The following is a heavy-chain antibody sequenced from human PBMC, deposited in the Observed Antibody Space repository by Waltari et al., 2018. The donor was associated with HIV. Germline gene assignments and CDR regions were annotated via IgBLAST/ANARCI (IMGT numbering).Heavy chain of an antibody. Sequence: QVQLVQSGAEVKKHGASVKVSCKASGYTFTRYDINSVRQATGHGLEWMGWMNPNSGNTGYAQKCQGRVTMTRNTSISTAYMELSSLRSEDTAVYYCARGLGSGYYDSSGYLLFDYWGQGTLVTVSS. CDR2: MNPNSGNT. V-gene: IGHV1-8*01. J-gene: IGHJ4*02. CDR3: ARGLGSGYYDSSGYLLFDY. D-gene: IGHD3-22*01. CDR1: GYTFTRYD.